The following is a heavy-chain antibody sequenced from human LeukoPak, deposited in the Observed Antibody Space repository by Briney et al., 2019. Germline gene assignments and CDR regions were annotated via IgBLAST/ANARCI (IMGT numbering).Heavy chain of an antibody. J-gene: IGHJ3*02. CDR2: IHYTGGT. CDR1: GGSINSYY. CDR3: ARDRYYYDSSGYYSAFDT. Sequence: SETLSLTCTVSGGSINSYYWSWIRQPPGKGLECIGYIHYTGGTNYNPSLKSRVTMSVDTSKNQFSLKLRSVTAADTAVYYCARDRYYYDSSGYYSAFDTWGQGTMVTVSS. V-gene: IGHV4-59*12. D-gene: IGHD3-22*01.